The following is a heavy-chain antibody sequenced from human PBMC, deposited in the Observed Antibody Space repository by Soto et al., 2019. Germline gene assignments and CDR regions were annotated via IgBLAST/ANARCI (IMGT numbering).Heavy chain of an antibody. CDR3: ASRPQDDYGDYRYYYGMDV. J-gene: IGHJ6*02. Sequence: QVQLQESGPGLVKPSETLSLTCTVSGGSISSYYWSWIRQPPGKGLEWIGYIYYSGSTNYNPSLKSRVTISVDTSKNQFSLKLSSVTAADTAVYYCASRPQDDYGDYRYYYGMDVWGQGTTVTVSS. CDR1: GGSISSYY. D-gene: IGHD4-17*01. CDR2: IYYSGST. V-gene: IGHV4-59*01.